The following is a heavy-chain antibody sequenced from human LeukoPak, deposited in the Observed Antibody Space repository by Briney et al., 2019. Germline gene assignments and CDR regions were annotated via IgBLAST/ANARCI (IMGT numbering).Heavy chain of an antibody. CDR1: GYTFTGYY. Sequence: ASVKVSCKASGYTFTGYYMHWVRQAPGQGLEWMGWINPNGGGTNYAQKFQGRVTMTRDTSISTAYMELSRLRSDDTAVYYCARDLHDSSGYYYGPYDYWGQGTLVTVSS. CDR3: ARDLHDSSGYYYGPYDY. V-gene: IGHV1-2*02. J-gene: IGHJ4*02. D-gene: IGHD3-22*01. CDR2: INPNGGGT.